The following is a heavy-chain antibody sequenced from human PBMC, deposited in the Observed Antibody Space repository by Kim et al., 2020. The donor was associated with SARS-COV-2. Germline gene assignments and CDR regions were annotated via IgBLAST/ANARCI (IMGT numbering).Heavy chain of an antibody. D-gene: IGHD5-18*01. Sequence: GGSLRLSCAASGFTFSSYAMSWVRQAPGKGLEWVSAISGSGGGTYYADSVTGRFTISRDNSKNTMYLQMNILRHKDKAVYYCAKDHEYSLWSQGTLVTVS. CDR1: GFTFSSYA. CDR2: ISGSGGGT. V-gene: IGHV3-23*01. CDR3: AKDHEYSL. J-gene: IGHJ4*02.